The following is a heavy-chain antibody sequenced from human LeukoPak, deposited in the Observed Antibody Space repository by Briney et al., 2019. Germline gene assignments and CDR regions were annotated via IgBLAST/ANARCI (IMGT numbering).Heavy chain of an antibody. V-gene: IGHV4-34*01. CDR1: GGSFSGYY. CDR2: INHSGST. D-gene: IGHD1-7*01. Sequence: PSETLSLTCAVYGGSFSGYYWSWIRQPPGKGLEWIGEINHSGSTNYNPSLKSRVTISVDTSKNQFSLKLSSVTAADTAVYYCARGIGSWNYALDNWFDPWGQGTLVTVSS. J-gene: IGHJ5*02. CDR3: ARGIGSWNYALDNWFDP.